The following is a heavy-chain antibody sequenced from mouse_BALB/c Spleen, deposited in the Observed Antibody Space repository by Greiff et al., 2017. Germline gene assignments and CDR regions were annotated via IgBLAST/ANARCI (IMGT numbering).Heavy chain of an antibody. Sequence: QAQLKESGAELVRPGSSVKISCKASGYAFSSYWMNWVKQRPGQGLEWIGQIYPGDGDTNYNGKFKGKATLTADKSSSTAYMQLSSLTSEDSAVYFCARSDYPPWFAYWGQGTLVTVSA. CDR3: ARSDYPPWFAY. CDR1: GYAFSSYW. J-gene: IGHJ3*01. CDR2: IYPGDGDT. D-gene: IGHD5-5*01. V-gene: IGHV1-80*01.